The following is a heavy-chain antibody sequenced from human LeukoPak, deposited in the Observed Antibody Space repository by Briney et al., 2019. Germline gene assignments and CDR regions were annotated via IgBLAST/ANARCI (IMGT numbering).Heavy chain of an antibody. CDR1: GYTFTSYG. CDR3: ARVSMVWDAFDI. V-gene: IGHV1-18*01. D-gene: IGHD2-8*01. CDR2: ISAYNGNT. Sequence: ASVKVSCKGSGYTFTSYGISWVRQAPGQGLEWMGWISAYNGNTNYAQKLQGRVTMTTDTSTSTAYMELRSLRSDDTAVYYCARVSMVWDAFDIWGQGTMVTVSS. J-gene: IGHJ3*02.